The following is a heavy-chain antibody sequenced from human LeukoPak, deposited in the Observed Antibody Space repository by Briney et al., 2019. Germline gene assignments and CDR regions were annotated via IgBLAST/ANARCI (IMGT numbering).Heavy chain of an antibody. CDR2: IRYDGSLK. D-gene: IGHD3-22*01. Sequence: GGSLRLSCVASGFTLSSYAMHWVRQAPGKGLEWVAFIRYDGSLKNYADSVKGRFTISRDNSKNTLYLQMNRLRAEETAVYYCAKESYDSSGYPREAFDIWGQGTMVTVSS. CDR3: AKESYDSSGYPREAFDI. CDR1: GFTLSSYA. V-gene: IGHV3-30*02. J-gene: IGHJ3*02.